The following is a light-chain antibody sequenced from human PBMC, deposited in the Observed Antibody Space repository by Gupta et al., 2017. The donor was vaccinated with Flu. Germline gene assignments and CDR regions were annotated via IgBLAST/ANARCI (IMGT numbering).Light chain of an antibody. Sequence: DIVITQSPATLSVSPGERAILSCRASQSVSSNLAWYQQKPGQAPRLLIYGASTRTTGLPARFSGSGSGTEFTLTISSLQSEDFAIYYCQQYNNWPRTFGQGTKVEIK. V-gene: IGKV3-15*01. J-gene: IGKJ1*01. CDR2: GAS. CDR1: QSVSSN. CDR3: QQYNNWPRT.